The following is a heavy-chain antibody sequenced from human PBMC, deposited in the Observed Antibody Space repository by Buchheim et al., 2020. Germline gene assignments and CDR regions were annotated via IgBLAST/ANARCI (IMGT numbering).Heavy chain of an antibody. CDR1: GGSISSGGYS. D-gene: IGHD3-22*01. CDR3: ARDYYDSSGAGGSAFDI. Sequence: QLQLQESGSGLVKPSQTLSLTCAVSGGSISSGGYSWSWIRQRPGKGLEWIGYIYHSGSTYYNPSLKSRVTISVARSKNQFSLKLSSVTAADTAVYYCARDYYDSSGAGGSAFDIWGQGT. J-gene: IGHJ3*02. V-gene: IGHV4-30-2*01. CDR2: IYHSGST.